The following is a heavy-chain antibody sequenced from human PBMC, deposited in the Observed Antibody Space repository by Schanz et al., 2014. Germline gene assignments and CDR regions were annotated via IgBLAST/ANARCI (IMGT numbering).Heavy chain of an antibody. D-gene: IGHD1-26*01. Sequence: QVHLVQSESELKNPGASVKVSCKAFGYSFTSYYIHWVRQAPGQGLEWMATINPSGGSTSFAQKFQGRVTMTRATSTSTVNMELTSLRSEDTAVYYCARDPYSASYFPSPPLYGLDVWGQGTTVTVSS. J-gene: IGHJ6*02. CDR3: ARDPYSASYFPSPPLYGLDV. V-gene: IGHV1-46*01. CDR1: GYSFTSYY. CDR2: INPSGGST.